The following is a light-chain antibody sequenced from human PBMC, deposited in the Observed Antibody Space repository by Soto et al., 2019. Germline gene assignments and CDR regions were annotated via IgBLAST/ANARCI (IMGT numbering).Light chain of an antibody. CDR2: GAS. J-gene: IGKJ5*01. CDR3: QQYHNWPPIT. V-gene: IGKV3-20*01. Sequence: EIVLTHSPGTLSLSPGERATLSCRASQSVSSSYLAWYQQKPGQAPRLLIYGASSRATGIPDRFSGSGSGTEFTLTISNLQSEDFAVYFCQQYHNWPPITFGQGTRLEIK. CDR1: QSVSSSY.